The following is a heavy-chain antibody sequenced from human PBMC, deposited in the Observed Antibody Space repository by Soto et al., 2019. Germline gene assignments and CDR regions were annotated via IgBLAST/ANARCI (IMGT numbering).Heavy chain of an antibody. Sequence: EVQLVESGGGLVKPGGSLTLSCAASGFTFNKAWMNWVRQAPGKGLEWIGRILSKTDGGTTYYADSVKGRFTISRDNSKNTLYLQMNSLRAEDTAVYYCARDYFEDFWGQGTLVTVSS. CDR2: ILSKTDGGTT. J-gene: IGHJ4*02. V-gene: IGHV3-15*01. CDR3: ARDYFEDF. CDR1: GFTFNKAW. D-gene: IGHD3-22*01.